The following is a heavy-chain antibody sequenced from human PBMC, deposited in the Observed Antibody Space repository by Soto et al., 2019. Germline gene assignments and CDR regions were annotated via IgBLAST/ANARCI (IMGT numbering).Heavy chain of an antibody. V-gene: IGHV3-23*04. J-gene: IGHJ6*02. Sequence: EMQLVESGGRLVQPGGSLRLSCEASGFTFSSYAMGWVRQAPGKGLEWVTGISGGGSSSYFADSVKGRFTISRDKSKNTLYLQMDRQSSEATAVYYCAKDFSGGSYYNGLDVWGQGTTVVVSS. CDR1: GFTFSSYA. CDR2: ISGGGSSS. CDR3: AKDFSGGSYYNGLDV. D-gene: IGHD1-26*01.